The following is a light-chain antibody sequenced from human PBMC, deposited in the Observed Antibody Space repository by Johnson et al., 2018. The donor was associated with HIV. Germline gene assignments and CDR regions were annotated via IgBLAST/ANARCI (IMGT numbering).Light chain of an antibody. Sequence: QSVLTQPPSVSAAPGQKVTISCSGSSSNIGNNFVSWYQQLPGTAPKLLIYENNKRPSGIPDRFSGSKSGTSATLGITGLQTGDEADYYCGTWDSSLTASYGFGTGPKVTVL. CDR3: GTWDSSLTASYG. V-gene: IGLV1-51*02. CDR1: SSNIGNNF. J-gene: IGLJ1*01. CDR2: ENN.